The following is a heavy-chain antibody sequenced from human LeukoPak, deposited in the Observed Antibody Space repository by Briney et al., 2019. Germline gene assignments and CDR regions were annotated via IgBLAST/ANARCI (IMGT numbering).Heavy chain of an antibody. D-gene: IGHD7-27*01. V-gene: IGHV3-23*01. Sequence: GGSLRPSCAASGFTFSSYTMSWVRQAPGKGLEWVSTITTSDGNTYYADSVKGRFTVSRDNSKNTLFLQMNSLRAEDTAVYYCAKDGGLWVSAHWGDSWGRGTLVTVSS. CDR1: GFTFSSYT. J-gene: IGHJ4*02. CDR2: ITTSDGNT. CDR3: AKDGGLWVSAHWGDS.